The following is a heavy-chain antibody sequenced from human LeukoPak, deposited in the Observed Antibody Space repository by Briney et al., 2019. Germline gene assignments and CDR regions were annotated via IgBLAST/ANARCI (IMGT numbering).Heavy chain of an antibody. CDR2: MYYSGTS. CDR1: GDSISSSYYH. CDR3: ARQVSDYFYYYIDV. V-gene: IGHV4-39*01. J-gene: IGHJ6*03. Sequence: SETLSLTCSVSGDSISSSYYHWAWIRQPPGKGLEWVGSMYYSGTSYYNSSIKSRVTISEDTSKNRFSLMLTSVTAADTAVYYCARQVSDYFYYYIDVWGEGTTVIVSS.